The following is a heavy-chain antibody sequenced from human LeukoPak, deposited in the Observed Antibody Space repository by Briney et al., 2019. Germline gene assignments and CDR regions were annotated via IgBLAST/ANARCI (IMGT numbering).Heavy chain of an antibody. J-gene: IGHJ4*02. CDR3: ARDYYDSSGKDDY. CDR1: GGTFSSYA. V-gene: IGHV1-69*05. Sequence: SVKVSCKASGGTFSSYAISWVRQAPGQGLEWMGGIIPIFGTANYAQKFQGRVTITTDESTSTAYMELSSLRSEDTAVYYCARDYYDSSGKDDYWGQGTLVTVSS. D-gene: IGHD3-22*01. CDR2: IIPIFGTA.